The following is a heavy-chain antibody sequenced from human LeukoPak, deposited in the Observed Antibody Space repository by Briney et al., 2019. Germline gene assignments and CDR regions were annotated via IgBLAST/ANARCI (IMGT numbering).Heavy chain of an antibody. CDR2: ISSSGSTI. Sequence: QPGRSLRLSCAASGSTFGRYNMNWFRQAPGKGLEWVSYISSSGSTIYYTDSVRGRFTISRDNAKNSLYLQMNSLRAEDTAVYYCARGHIVVVTAIQAFHIWGQGTMVIVSS. CDR3: ARGHIVVVTAIQAFHI. CDR1: GSTFGRYN. J-gene: IGHJ3*02. V-gene: IGHV3-48*04. D-gene: IGHD2-21*02.